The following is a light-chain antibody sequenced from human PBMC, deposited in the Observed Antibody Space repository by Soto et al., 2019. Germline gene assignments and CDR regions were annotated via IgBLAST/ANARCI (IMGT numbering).Light chain of an antibody. CDR2: KAS. V-gene: IGKV1-5*03. J-gene: IGKJ5*01. Sequence: DLQMTQSPATLSTSLGDRVTITCRATQSISSWLAWYQQRPGKAPNLLIYKASNLQSGVPSRFSGSGSGTEFTLTISSLQPDDFATYYCQQYKSYPYTFGQGTRLEIK. CDR1: QSISSW. CDR3: QQYKSYPYT.